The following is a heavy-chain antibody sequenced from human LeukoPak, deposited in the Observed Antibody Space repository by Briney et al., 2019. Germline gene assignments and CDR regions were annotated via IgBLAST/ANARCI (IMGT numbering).Heavy chain of an antibody. V-gene: IGHV4-34*01. Sequence: SSETLSLTCAVYGGSFSGYYWSWIRQPPGKGLEWIGEINHSGSTNYNPSLKSRVTISVDTSKNQFSLKLSSVTAADTAVYYCARSGGSSWYWGFGAFDIWGQGTMVTVFS. CDR3: ARSGGSSWYWGFGAFDI. CDR1: GGSFSGYY. CDR2: INHSGST. J-gene: IGHJ3*02. D-gene: IGHD6-13*01.